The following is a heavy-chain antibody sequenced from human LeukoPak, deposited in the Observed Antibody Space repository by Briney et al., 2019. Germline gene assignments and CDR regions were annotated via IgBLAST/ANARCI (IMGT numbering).Heavy chain of an antibody. J-gene: IGHJ4*02. CDR1: GGSISSYY. D-gene: IGHD6-19*01. CDR2: IYYSGCT. CDR3: AGAVAGTQEDY. Sequence: SETLSLTCTVSGGSISSYYWSWIRQPPGKGLEWIGYIYYSGCTNYNPSLKSRVTISVDTSKNQFSLKLSSVTAADTAVYYCAGAVAGTQEDYWGQGTLVTVSS. V-gene: IGHV4-59*01.